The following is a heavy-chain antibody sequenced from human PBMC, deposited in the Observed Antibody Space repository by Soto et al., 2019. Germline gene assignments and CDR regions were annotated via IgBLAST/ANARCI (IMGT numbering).Heavy chain of an antibody. CDR2: IIPIFGTA. J-gene: IGHJ4*02. CDR3: ARPKAGSGYDFSDFDY. Sequence: QVQLVQSGAEVKKPGPSVKVSCRASGVTYSSYAISWVRQAPGQGLEWMGGIIPIFGTANYAQKFQGRVTITADESTSTAYMELSSLRSEDTAVYYCARPKAGSGYDFSDFDYWGQGTLVTVSS. CDR1: GVTYSSYA. V-gene: IGHV1-69*01. D-gene: IGHD5-12*01.